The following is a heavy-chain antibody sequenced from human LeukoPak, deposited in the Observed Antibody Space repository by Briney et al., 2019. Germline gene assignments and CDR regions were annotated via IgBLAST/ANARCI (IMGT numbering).Heavy chain of an antibody. V-gene: IGHV4-4*02. CDR3: SRENGAFSPFGY. D-gene: IGHD2-8*01. CDR2: TSLTGLT. J-gene: IGHJ4*02. Sequence: PSETLSLTCGVSGGSISNTNWWSWVRQPPGRGLEWIGETSLTGLTHYNPSLESRVTVSLDKSKNQLSLNLTSVTAADTAVYYCSRENGAFSPFGYWGQGTLVTVLS. CDR1: GGSISNTNW.